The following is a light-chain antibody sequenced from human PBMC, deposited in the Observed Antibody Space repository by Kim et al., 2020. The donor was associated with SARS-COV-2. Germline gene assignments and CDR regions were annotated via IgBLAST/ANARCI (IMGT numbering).Light chain of an antibody. CDR1: SSNIANNY. CDR3: GTWDSSLTAVL. CDR2: YNN. J-gene: IGLJ7*01. V-gene: IGLV1-51*01. Sequence: QSVLTQPPSVSAAPGQKVTISCSGSSSNIANNYVSWYQQLPRTAPKLLIYYNNERPSGIPARFSCSKSGTSATLGITGLQNGDEADYYCGTWDSSLTAVLFGGGTQLTVL.